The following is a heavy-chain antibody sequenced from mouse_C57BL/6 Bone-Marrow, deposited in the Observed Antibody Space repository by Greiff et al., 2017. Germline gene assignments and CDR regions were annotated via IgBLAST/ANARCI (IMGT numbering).Heavy chain of an antibody. CDR3: ARHGSSYYWYFDV. Sequence: QVQLKQPGAELVKPGASVKLSCKASGYTFTSYWMHWVKQRPGRGLEWIGRIDPNSGGTKYNEKFKSKATLTVDKPSSTAYMQLSSLTSEDSAVYYCARHGSSYYWYFDVWGTGTTVTVSS. J-gene: IGHJ1*03. D-gene: IGHD1-1*01. CDR2: IDPNSGGT. CDR1: GYTFTSYW. V-gene: IGHV1-72*01.